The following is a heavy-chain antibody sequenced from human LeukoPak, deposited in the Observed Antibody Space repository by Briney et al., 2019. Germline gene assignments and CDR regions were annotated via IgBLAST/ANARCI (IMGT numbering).Heavy chain of an antibody. CDR2: INPNSGGT. D-gene: IGHD1-20*01. CDR3: ARVGGLTSYHYYMDV. V-gene: IGHV1-2*02. CDR1: GYTFTGYF. Sequence: ASVKVSCRASGYTFTGYFMHWVRQAPGQGLEWMGWINPNSGGTNYAQKFQGRVTMTRDTSISTAYMELSRLRSDDTAVYYCARVGGLTSYHYYMDVWGKGTTVTVSS. J-gene: IGHJ6*03.